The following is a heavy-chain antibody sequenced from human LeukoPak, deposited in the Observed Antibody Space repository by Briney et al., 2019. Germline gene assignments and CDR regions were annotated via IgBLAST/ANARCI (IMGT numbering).Heavy chain of an antibody. Sequence: GASMKVSCKASGYTFTAYYMHWVRQAPGQGLEWMGWINPNTGDTNYAQIFQGRVAMTRDTSISTAYMELSRLKSDDTAMYYCVATTYSDCDGFDYWGQGTLVTVSS. J-gene: IGHJ4*02. CDR3: VATTYSDCDGFDY. CDR2: INPNTGDT. CDR1: GYTFTAYY. D-gene: IGHD2-21*02. V-gene: IGHV1-2*02.